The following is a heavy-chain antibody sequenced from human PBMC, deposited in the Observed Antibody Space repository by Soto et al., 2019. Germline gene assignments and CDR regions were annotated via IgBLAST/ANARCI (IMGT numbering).Heavy chain of an antibody. D-gene: IGHD6-19*01. CDR3: TALWYYSEASGF. V-gene: IGHV3-15*01. Sequence: EVRLVESGGGLVKPGGSLRLSCAASGLSFSQIWLSWVRQAPGKGLEWVGRIKTNVAGGATDYAAPLKGRCSISRDDSKNTLYLHLNDLKSEDTAVYYCTALWYYSEASGFWGQGTLVTVSS. CDR2: IKTNVAGGAT. CDR1: GLSFSQIW. J-gene: IGHJ4*02.